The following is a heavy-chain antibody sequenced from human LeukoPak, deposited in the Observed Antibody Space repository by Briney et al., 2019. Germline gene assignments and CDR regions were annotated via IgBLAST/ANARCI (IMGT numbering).Heavy chain of an antibody. Sequence: SQTLSLTCAISGDSVSSNSVTWNWIRQSPLRGLEWLVRTYYRSTWYNDYAVSVRGRITVNPDTSKNQFSLHLNSVTPEDTAVYYCARRLTQYDCFDPWGQGILVTVSS. V-gene: IGHV6-1*01. D-gene: IGHD2-2*01. J-gene: IGHJ5*02. CDR2: TYYRSTWYN. CDR1: GDSVSSNSVT. CDR3: ARRLTQYDCFDP.